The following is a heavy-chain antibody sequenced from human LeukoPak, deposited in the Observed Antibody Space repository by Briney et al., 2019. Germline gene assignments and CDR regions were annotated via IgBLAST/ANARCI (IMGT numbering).Heavy chain of an antibody. V-gene: IGHV1-69*05. CDR3: ARRVYDYVWGSYRFNWFDP. J-gene: IGHJ5*02. CDR1: GGTFSSYA. Sequence: ASVKVSCKASGGTFSSYAISWVRQAPGQGLEWMGGIIPIFGTANYAQKFQGRVTITTAESTSTAYMELSSLRSEDTAVYYCARRVYDYVWGSYRFNWFDPWGQGTLVTVSS. CDR2: IIPIFGTA. D-gene: IGHD3-16*02.